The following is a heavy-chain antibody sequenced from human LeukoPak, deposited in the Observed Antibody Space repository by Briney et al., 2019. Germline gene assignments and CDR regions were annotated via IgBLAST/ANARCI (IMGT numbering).Heavy chain of an antibody. CDR2: IYYNGIT. V-gene: IGHV4-59*01. CDR3: ARSFPGYCFDH. D-gene: IGHD3-10*01. J-gene: IGHJ4*02. CDR1: GGSISNYC. Sequence: PSETLSLTCTVPGGSISNYCWNWIRQPPGKGLEWIGDIYYNGITNSNPSLKSRVTISLDTSKNQISLNLNSVTAADTAEYYCARSFPGYCFDHWGQGTLVTVSS.